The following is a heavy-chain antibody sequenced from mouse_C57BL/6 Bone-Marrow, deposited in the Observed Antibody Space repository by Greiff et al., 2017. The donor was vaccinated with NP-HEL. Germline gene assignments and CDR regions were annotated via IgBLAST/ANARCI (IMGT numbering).Heavy chain of an antibody. J-gene: IGHJ3*01. Sequence: QVQLQQSGAELVKPGASVKMSCKASGYTFTSYWITWVKQRPGQGLEWIGDIYPGSGSTNYNEKFKSKATLTVDTSSSTAYMQLSSLTSEDSAVYYCARGDYYGSSYPAWFAYWGQGTLVTVSA. D-gene: IGHD1-1*01. CDR1: GYTFTSYW. CDR2: IYPGSGST. CDR3: ARGDYYGSSYPAWFAY. V-gene: IGHV1-55*01.